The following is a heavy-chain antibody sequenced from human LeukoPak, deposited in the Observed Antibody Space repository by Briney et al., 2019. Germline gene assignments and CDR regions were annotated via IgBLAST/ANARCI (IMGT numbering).Heavy chain of an antibody. V-gene: IGHV3-21*01. CDR3: AREYPRPYDSGGYCFDY. CDR2: ISSSSSYI. CDR1: GFTFSSYS. D-gene: IGHD3-22*01. Sequence: GGSLRLSCAASGFTFSSYSMNWVRQAPGKGLEWVSSISSSSSYIYYADSVKGRFTISRDNAKNSLYLQMNSLRAEDTAVYYCAREYPRPYDSGGYCFDYWGQGTLVTVSS. J-gene: IGHJ4*02.